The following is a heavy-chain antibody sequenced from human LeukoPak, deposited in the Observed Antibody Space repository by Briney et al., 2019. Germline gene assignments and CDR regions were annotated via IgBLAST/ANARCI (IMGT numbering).Heavy chain of an antibody. V-gene: IGHV1-8*01. CDR3: ARVGLRYCSSTSCRDFDY. CDR1: GYTFTSYD. CDR2: MNPNSGNT. J-gene: IGHJ4*02. D-gene: IGHD2-2*01. Sequence: ASVKVSCKASGYTFTSYDINWVRQAPGQGLEWMGWMNPNSGNTGYAQKFQGRVTMTRNTSISTAYMELSSLRSEDTAVYYCARVGLRYCSSTSCRDFDYWGQGTLVTVSS.